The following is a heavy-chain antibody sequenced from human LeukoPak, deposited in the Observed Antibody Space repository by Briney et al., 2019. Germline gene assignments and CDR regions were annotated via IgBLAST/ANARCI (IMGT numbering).Heavy chain of an antibody. CDR2: MNPNSGNT. V-gene: IGHV1-8*01. CDR1: GYTFTSYD. J-gene: IGHJ4*02. D-gene: IGHD3-22*01. Sequence: ASVKVSCKASGYTFTSYDINWVRQATGQGLEWMGWMNPNSGNTGYAQKFQGRVTMTEDTSTDTAYMELSSLRSEDTAVYYCACLGRGRGIVGFDYWGQGTLVTVSS. CDR3: ACLGRGRGIVGFDY.